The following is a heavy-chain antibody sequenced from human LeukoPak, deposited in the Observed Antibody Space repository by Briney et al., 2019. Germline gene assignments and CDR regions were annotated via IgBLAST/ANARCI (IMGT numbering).Heavy chain of an antibody. V-gene: IGHV3-33*01. CDR2: IWYDGSKK. D-gene: IGHD3-10*01. J-gene: IGHJ4*02. CDR1: GFIFSNYG. CDR3: ARELHTYYLDY. Sequence: GGSLRLSCVASGFIFSNYGMHWVRQAPGKGLEWVAVIWYDGSKKYFADSVKGRFTISRDNSKNTLYLQMNSLRAEDTAIYYCARELHTYYLDYWGQGTLVTVSS.